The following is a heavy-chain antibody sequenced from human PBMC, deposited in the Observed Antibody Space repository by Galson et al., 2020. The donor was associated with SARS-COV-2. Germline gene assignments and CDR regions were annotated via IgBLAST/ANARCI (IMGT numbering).Heavy chain of an antibody. CDR3: ARRPYCSSTSCPCGVVSTYYGMDV. Sequence: GESLKISCQGSGYTFTNYWLAWVRQMPGKGLESMGIIYPGDSETRYSPSFQGQVTFSADKSISTAYLQWSSLKASDTAIYFCARRPYCSSTSCPCGVVSTYYGMDVWGQGTTVTVSS. CDR2: IYPGDSET. CDR1: GYTFTNYW. V-gene: IGHV5-51*01. J-gene: IGHJ6*02. D-gene: IGHD2-21*01.